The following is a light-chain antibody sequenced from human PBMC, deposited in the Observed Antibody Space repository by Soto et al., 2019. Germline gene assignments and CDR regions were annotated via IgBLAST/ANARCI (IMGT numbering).Light chain of an antibody. Sequence: EIEMTQSPATLSLSPGERATLSCRARQSVGNSLAWYQLKPGQPPRLLIFDASSRAIGIPARFSGSGSGTDFTLTISSLEPEDSAVYYCQQRSNWPPITFGQGTRLEI. CDR3: QQRSNWPPIT. V-gene: IGKV3-11*01. CDR2: DAS. J-gene: IGKJ5*01. CDR1: QSVGNS.